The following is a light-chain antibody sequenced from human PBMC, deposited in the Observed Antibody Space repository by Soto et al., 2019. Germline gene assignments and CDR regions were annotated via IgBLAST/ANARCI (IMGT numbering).Light chain of an antibody. V-gene: IGKV3-20*01. CDR1: QTVGSNY. Sequence: EIVLTQSPGTLSLSPGERATLSCWASQTVGSNYIAWYQQIPGQTPRLLIYGASNRATGIPARISGSGSGTDFNLTISRLEPEDFAVYYCQQYASSPLTFGGGTKVQIK. J-gene: IGKJ4*01. CDR3: QQYASSPLT. CDR2: GAS.